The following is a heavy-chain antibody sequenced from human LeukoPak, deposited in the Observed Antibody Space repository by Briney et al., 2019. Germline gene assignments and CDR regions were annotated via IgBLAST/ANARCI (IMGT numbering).Heavy chain of an antibody. V-gene: IGHV3-30*02. CDR3: EKSGIQLWSGGLDI. CDR2: IRYDGTDK. D-gene: IGHD5-18*01. CDR1: EFTFSGSG. Sequence: GGSLRLSCAASEFTFSGSGMHWVRQGPGKGLEWVAFIRYDGTDKYYADSVKGRFTISRDNSQSTLFLQMNSLRPEDTAVYYCEKSGIQLWSGGLDIWGQGTLVTVSS. J-gene: IGHJ4*02.